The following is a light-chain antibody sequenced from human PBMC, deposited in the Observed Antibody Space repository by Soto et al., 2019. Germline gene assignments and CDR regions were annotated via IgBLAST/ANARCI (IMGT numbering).Light chain of an antibody. CDR2: VHSDGGH. J-gene: IGLJ3*02. V-gene: IGLV4-69*01. Sequence: QPAMPQPTTASATLGAAVELTCPLTSGHRNYAIAWHQKQPEKGPRNMMKVHSDGGHNNDDGIPYRFSGSSSGAELYLSITSLHSEDEADYCCQTWDTDAAVFGGGTKGTVL. CDR3: QTWDTDAAV. CDR1: SGHRNYA.